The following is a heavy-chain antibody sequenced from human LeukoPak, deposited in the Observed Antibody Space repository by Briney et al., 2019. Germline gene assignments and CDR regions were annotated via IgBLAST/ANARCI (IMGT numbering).Heavy chain of an antibody. Sequence: GGSLRLSCAASGFTFSSYSMSWVRQAPGKGLDWVSAISGSGGSTYYADFAKGPFTISRDNAKNSLYLQMDILRAEDTAVYYCARHRGTDEGAFDIWGQGTRVTVSS. V-gene: IGHV3-23*01. J-gene: IGHJ3*02. CDR1: GFTFSSYS. D-gene: IGHD1-1*01. CDR3: ARHRGTDEGAFDI. CDR2: ISGSGGST.